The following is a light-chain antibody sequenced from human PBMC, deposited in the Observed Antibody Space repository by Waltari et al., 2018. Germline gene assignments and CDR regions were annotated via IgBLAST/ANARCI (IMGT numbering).Light chain of an antibody. CDR2: EAV. J-gene: IGLJ1*01. CDR1: SADLASYNL. V-gene: IGLV2-23*01. Sequence: QSALTQPASVSGSPGQSITISCTGASADLASYNLVSWYQHHPAKAPKLMIYEAVKRPSGGSNRFSGAKSGTTASLIISGLQADDEADYYCCSYTGSSTSYGCGSGTKVTVL. CDR3: CSYTGSSTSYG.